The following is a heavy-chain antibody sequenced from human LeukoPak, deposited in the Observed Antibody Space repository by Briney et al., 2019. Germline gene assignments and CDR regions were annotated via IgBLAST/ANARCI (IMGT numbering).Heavy chain of an antibody. Sequence: GGSLRLSCAASGFTFSSYWLHWVRHAPGKGLVWVSRINSDGSSITYADSVKGRFTISRDNAKNTLYLQMNSLRVEDTAVYYCAREGRVSGYDFDCWGQGTLVTVSA. V-gene: IGHV3-74*03. CDR1: GFTFSSYW. J-gene: IGHJ4*02. CDR2: INSDGSSI. D-gene: IGHD5-12*01. CDR3: AREGRVSGYDFDC.